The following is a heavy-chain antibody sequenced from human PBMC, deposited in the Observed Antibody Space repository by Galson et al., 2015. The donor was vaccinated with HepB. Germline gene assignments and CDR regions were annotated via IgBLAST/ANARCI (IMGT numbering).Heavy chain of an antibody. CDR1: RFTFTSSA. J-gene: IGHJ6*02. CDR2: IVVGSGNT. Sequence: SVKVSCKASRFTFTSSAVQWVRQTRGQRLEWIGWIVVGSGNTNYAQKFQKRVTITRDMSTSTAYMELSSLRAEDTAVYYCAKAVALYFYYGLDVWGQGTTVTVSS. CDR3: AKAVALYFYYGLDV. V-gene: IGHV1-58*01.